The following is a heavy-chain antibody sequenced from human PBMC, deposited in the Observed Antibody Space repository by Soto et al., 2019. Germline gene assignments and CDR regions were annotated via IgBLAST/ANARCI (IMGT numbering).Heavy chain of an antibody. CDR2: IYYSGST. D-gene: IGHD2-15*01. V-gene: IGHV4-59*08. Sequence: SETLSLTCTVSGGSISSYYWSWIRQPPGKGLEWIGYIYYSGSTNYNPSLKSRVTISVDTSKNQFSLKLSSVTAADTAVYYCARLAGWYCSGGSCQGLFDYWGQGTLVTVSS. CDR3: ARLAGWYCSGGSCQGLFDY. CDR1: GGSISSYY. J-gene: IGHJ4*02.